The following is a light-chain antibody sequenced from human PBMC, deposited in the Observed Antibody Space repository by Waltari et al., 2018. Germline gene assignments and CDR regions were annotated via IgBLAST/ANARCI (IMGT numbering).Light chain of an antibody. Sequence: EIVLTQSPGTLSLSPGERATLSCRASQTIYNKYLAWDQQKSGQAPRLLIYGASSRATGIPDRFSGSGSGTDFTLTISRLEPEDFAVYFCQQFGTSPPTGFGPGTRLDVK. CDR2: GAS. V-gene: IGKV3-20*01. CDR1: QTIYNKY. J-gene: IGKJ3*01. CDR3: QQFGTSPPTG.